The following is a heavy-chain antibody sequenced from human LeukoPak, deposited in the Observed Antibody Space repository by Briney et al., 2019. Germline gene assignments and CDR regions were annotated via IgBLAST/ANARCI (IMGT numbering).Heavy chain of an antibody. CDR1: GYSFTNYR. CDR2: IYPGDSDT. D-gene: IGHD2-8*01. J-gene: IGHJ5*02. V-gene: IGHV5-51*01. Sequence: GESLKISRKGSGYSFTNYRIGWVRQMPGKGLEWMGIIYPGDSDTRYSPSFQGQVTISADKSISTAYLQWSSLKASDTAMYYCAREAAVTNVAGRFDPWGQGTLVTVSS. CDR3: AREAAVTNVAGRFDP.